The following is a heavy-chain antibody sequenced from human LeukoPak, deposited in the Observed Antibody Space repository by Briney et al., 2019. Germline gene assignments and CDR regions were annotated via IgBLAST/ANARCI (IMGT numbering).Heavy chain of an antibody. V-gene: IGHV4-34*01. J-gene: IGHJ3*02. CDR1: GGSFSGYY. D-gene: IGHD1-14*01. Sequence: PSETLSLTCAVYGGSFSGYYWSWIRQAPGKGLEWIGEINHSGNTNYNPSLKSRVTISVDTSKNQFSLKLSSVTAADTAVYYCARRLTPDAFDIWGQGTMVTVSS. CDR3: ARRLTPDAFDI. CDR2: INHSGNT.